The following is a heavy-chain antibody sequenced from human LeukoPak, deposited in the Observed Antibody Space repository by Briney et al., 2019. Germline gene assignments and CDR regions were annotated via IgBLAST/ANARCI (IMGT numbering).Heavy chain of an antibody. CDR2: IYYSGST. CDR1: GGSISSYY. D-gene: IGHD3-10*01. V-gene: IGHV4-59*01. Sequence: SETLSLTCTVSGGSISSYYWSWIRQPPGKGLEWIGYIYYSGSTNYNPSLKGRVTISVDTSKNQFSLKLSSVTAADTAVYYCARSMVRGVMYFDYWGQGTLVTVSS. J-gene: IGHJ4*02. CDR3: ARSMVRGVMYFDY.